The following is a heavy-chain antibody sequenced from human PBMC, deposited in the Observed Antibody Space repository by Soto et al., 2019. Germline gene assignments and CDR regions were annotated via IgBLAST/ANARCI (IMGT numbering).Heavy chain of an antibody. CDR3: ATGRSDSGWYEEHF. Sequence: SETLSLTCTGSNDSIRSGTYYWAWIRQPPGRGLEWIGSLSYLGTTDYNPSLKSRVTISKDAPKNQFSLKLTSMTAADTAVYYCATGRSDSGWYEEHFWGQGPLVTVSS. V-gene: IGHV4-39*01. CDR1: NDSIRSGTYY. D-gene: IGHD6-19*01. CDR2: LSYLGTT. J-gene: IGHJ4*02.